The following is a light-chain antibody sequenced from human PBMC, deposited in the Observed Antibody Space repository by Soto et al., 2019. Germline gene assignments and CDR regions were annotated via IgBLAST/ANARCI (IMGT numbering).Light chain of an antibody. V-gene: IGKV1-5*03. CDR3: QQYSGFPPWT. J-gene: IGKJ1*01. CDR2: QAS. CDR1: QSISVW. Sequence: DIQMTQSPSTLSASVGDRVTITCRASQSISVWLAWYQQKMGKAPNLLVYQASTLESGVPSRFSDSGSGTEFTLTISSLQPDDFATYYCQQYSGFPPWTFGQGTKVEIK.